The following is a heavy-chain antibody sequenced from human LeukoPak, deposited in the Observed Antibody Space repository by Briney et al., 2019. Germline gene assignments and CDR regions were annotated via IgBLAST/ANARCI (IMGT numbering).Heavy chain of an antibody. CDR2: IWYDGSNK. J-gene: IGHJ4*02. D-gene: IGHD7-27*01. V-gene: IGHV3-33*01. CDR1: GFTFSSYG. Sequence: GGSLRLSCAASGFTFSSYGMHWVRQAPGKGLEWVAVIWYDGSNKYYADSVKGRFTISRDNSKNTLYLQMNSLRAEDTAVYYCASLTGITYYFDYWGQGTLVTVSS. CDR3: ASLTGITYYFDY.